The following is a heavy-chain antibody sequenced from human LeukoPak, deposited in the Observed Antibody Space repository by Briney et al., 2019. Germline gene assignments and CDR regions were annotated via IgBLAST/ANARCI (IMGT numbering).Heavy chain of an antibody. CDR3: ARVSCSGGSCLQPFDY. CDR1: GGSISSYY. D-gene: IGHD2-15*01. V-gene: IGHV4-59*01. Sequence: PSETLSLTCTVSGGSISSYYWSWIRQPPGKGLEWIGYIYYSGSTNYNPSLKSRVTISVDTSKNQFSLKLSSVTAADTAVYYCARVSCSGGSCLQPFDYWGQGTLVTVSS. J-gene: IGHJ4*02. CDR2: IYYSGST.